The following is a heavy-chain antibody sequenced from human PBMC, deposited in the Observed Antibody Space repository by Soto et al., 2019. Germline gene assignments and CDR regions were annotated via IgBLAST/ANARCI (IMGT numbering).Heavy chain of an antibody. Sequence: QVQLVQSGAEEKKPGASVKVSCKASGYTFTSYAMHWVRQAPGQRLEWMGRINAGNGNTKYSQKFQGRVTITRDTSASTADMELSSLRSEDTAVYSCARSIVVVTALDYWGQGALVTVSS. CDR1: GYTFTSYA. CDR2: INAGNGNT. V-gene: IGHV1-3*05. CDR3: ARSIVVVTALDY. D-gene: IGHD2-21*02. J-gene: IGHJ4*02.